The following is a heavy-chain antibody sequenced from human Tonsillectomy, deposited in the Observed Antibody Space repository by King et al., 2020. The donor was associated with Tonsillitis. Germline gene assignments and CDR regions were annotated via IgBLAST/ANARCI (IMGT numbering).Heavy chain of an antibody. CDR1: GFTFRSYW. CDR3: LRGGLEPVDY. J-gene: IGHJ4*02. CDR2: INTDGTYT. D-gene: IGHD6-19*01. V-gene: IGHV3-74*01. Sequence: VQLVESGGGLVQPGGSLRLSRAASGFTFRSYWMHWVRQAPRKGLVWVSRINTDGTYTSYADSVKGRFTVSRDNAKNTLYLQMNSLRGDDTAVYYCLRGGLEPVDYWGQGTLVTVSS.